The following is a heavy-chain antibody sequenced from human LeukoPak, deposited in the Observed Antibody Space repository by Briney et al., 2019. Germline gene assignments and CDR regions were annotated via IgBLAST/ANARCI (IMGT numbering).Heavy chain of an antibody. CDR3: ARDPLRREAYYFDY. CDR2: ISYDGSNK. V-gene: IGHV3-30-3*01. CDR1: GFTFSNYA. D-gene: IGHD1-14*01. J-gene: IGHJ4*02. Sequence: GGSLRLSCAASGFTFSNYAMHWVRQDPGEGLEWVAVISYDGSNKYYADSVKGRFTISRDNSKNTLYLQMNSLRAEDTAVYYCARDPLRREAYYFDYWGQGTLVTVSS.